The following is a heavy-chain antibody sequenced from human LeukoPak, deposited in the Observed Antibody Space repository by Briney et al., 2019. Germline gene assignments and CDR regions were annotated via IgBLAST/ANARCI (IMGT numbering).Heavy chain of an antibody. CDR1: GFTFSSYA. D-gene: IGHD2-15*01. Sequence: GGSLRLSCAASGFTFSSYAMSWVRQAPGKGLEWVSGITGGGDDTYHADSVKGRFTISRNNSKNTLYLQMSSLRAEDSAIYYCAKGSASGRPYYFGYWGQGILVTVSS. CDR2: ITGGGDDT. CDR3: AKGSASGRPYYFGY. V-gene: IGHV3-23*01. J-gene: IGHJ4*02.